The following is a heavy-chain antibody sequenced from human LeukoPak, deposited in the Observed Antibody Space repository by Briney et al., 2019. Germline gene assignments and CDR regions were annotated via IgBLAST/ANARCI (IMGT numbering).Heavy chain of an antibody. CDR3: AKANSSGWLYYFDY. Sequence: GGSLRLSCAASGFTFSSYAMSWVRQAPGKGLEWVSAISGSDGSTYYADSVKGRFTISRDNSKNTLYLQMNSLRAEDTAVYYCAKANSSGWLYYFDYWGQGTLVTVSS. J-gene: IGHJ4*02. D-gene: IGHD6-19*01. CDR2: ISGSDGST. CDR1: GFTFSSYA. V-gene: IGHV3-23*01.